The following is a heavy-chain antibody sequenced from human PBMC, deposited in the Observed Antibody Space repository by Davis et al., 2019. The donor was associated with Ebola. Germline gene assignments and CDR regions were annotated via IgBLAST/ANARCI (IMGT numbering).Heavy chain of an antibody. CDR1: GGSISSGGYY. CDR3: ARRRGYSSSWYSRLRGRDLDWFDP. J-gene: IGHJ5*02. CDR2: IYYSGST. Sequence: MPSETLSLTCTVSGGSISSGGYYWSWIRQHPGKGLEWIGYIYYSGSTYYNPSLKSRVTISVDTSKNQFSLKLSSVTAADTAVYYCARRRGYSSSWYSRLRGRDLDWFDPWGQGTLVTVSS. D-gene: IGHD6-13*01. V-gene: IGHV4-31*03.